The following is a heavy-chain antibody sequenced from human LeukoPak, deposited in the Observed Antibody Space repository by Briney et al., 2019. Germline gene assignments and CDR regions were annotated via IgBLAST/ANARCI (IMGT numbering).Heavy chain of an antibody. D-gene: IGHD3-3*01. CDR2: FDPEDGET. V-gene: IGHV1-24*01. Sequence: ASVKVSWKVSGYTLTELSMHWVRQAPGKGLEWMGGFDPEDGETIYAQKFQGRVTMTEDTSTDTAYMELSSLRSEDTAVYYCATDPNTVFGVSFDIWGQGTMVTVSS. CDR3: ATDPNTVFGVSFDI. J-gene: IGHJ3*02. CDR1: GYTLTELS.